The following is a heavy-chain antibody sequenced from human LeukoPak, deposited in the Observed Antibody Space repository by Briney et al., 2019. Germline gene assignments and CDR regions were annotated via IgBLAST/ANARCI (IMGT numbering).Heavy chain of an antibody. Sequence: GSLRLSCAASGFTFSSYSMNWIRQPPGKGLEWIGEINHSGSTNYNPSLKSRVTISVDTSKNQFSLKLSSVTAADTAVYYCARGIFAPYYDFWRASTPFDPWGQGTLVTVSS. CDR3: ARGIFAPYYDFWRASTPFDP. V-gene: IGHV4-34*01. D-gene: IGHD3-3*01. CDR2: INHSGST. CDR1: GFTFSSYS. J-gene: IGHJ5*02.